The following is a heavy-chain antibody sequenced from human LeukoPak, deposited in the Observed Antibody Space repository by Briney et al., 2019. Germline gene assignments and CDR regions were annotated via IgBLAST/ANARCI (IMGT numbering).Heavy chain of an antibody. J-gene: IGHJ6*03. V-gene: IGHV1-18*01. CDR1: GYTFTSYG. D-gene: IGHD6-6*01. CDR2: ISAYNGNT. CDR3: ARDRARTYYYYYMDV. Sequence: GASVKVSCKASGYTFTSYGISWVRQAPGQGLEWMGWISAYNGNTNYAQKLQGRVTMTTDTSTSTAYMELRSLRSDDTAVYCCARDRARTYYYYYMDVWGKGTTVTVSS.